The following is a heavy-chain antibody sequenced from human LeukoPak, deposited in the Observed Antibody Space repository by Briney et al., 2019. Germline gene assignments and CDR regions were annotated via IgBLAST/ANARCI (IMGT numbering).Heavy chain of an antibody. J-gene: IGHJ3*02. CDR1: GGSFSGYY. D-gene: IGHD6-6*01. Sequence: PSETLSLTCAVYGGSFSGYYWSWIRQSPGKGLEWIGETKHSGSTNYNPSLKTRVTMSLDTSKNQVSLKLTSVTAADTAVYYCAREYTTSSTAFDIWGQGTMVTVSS. CDR2: TKHSGST. V-gene: IGHV4-34*01. CDR3: AREYTTSSTAFDI.